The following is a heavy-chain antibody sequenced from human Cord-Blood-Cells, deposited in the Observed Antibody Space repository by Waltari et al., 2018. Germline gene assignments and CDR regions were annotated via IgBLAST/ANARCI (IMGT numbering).Heavy chain of an antibody. CDR2: INSDGSST. V-gene: IGHV3-74*01. Sequence: EVQLVESGGGLVQPGGSMRLSCADSGFTFSSYWMHWVRQAPGKGLVWVSRINSDGSSTSYADSVKGRFTISRDNAKNTLYLQMNSLRAEDTAVYYCARDYGDYAEYFQHWGQGTLVTVSS. CDR1: GFTFSSYW. CDR3: ARDYGDYAEYFQH. D-gene: IGHD4-17*01. J-gene: IGHJ1*01.